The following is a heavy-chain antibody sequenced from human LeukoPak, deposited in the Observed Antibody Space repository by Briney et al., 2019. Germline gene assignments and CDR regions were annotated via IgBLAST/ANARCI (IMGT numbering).Heavy chain of an antibody. CDR2: IYTSGST. CDR3: ARDIIDFWSGLNWFDP. Sequence: SETLSLTCTVSGGPISSYYWSWIRQPAGKGLEWIGRIYTSGSTNYNPSLKSRVTMSVDTSKNQFSLKLSSVTAADTAVYYCARDIIDFWSGLNWFDPWGQGTLVTVSS. D-gene: IGHD3-3*01. CDR1: GGPISSYY. V-gene: IGHV4-4*07. J-gene: IGHJ5*02.